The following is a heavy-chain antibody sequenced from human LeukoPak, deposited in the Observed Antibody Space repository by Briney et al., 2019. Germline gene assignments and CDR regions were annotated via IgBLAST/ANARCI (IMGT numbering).Heavy chain of an antibody. CDR3: ARGMVHIVVVTATPGWFDP. CDR2: INPNSGGT. D-gene: IGHD2-21*02. CDR1: GYSFTGYY. V-gene: IGHV1-2*02. J-gene: IGHJ5*02. Sequence: ASVKVSCKASGYSFTGYYMHWVRQAPGQGLEWMGWINPNSGGTNYAQKFQGRVTMSRDTSINTAYMELSRLRSDDTAVYYCARGMVHIVVVTATPGWFDPWGQGTLVTVSS.